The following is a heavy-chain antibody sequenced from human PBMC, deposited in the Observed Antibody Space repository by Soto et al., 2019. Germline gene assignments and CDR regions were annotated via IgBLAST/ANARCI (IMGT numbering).Heavy chain of an antibody. V-gene: IGHV1-2*02. CDR1: GYRITDYY. D-gene: IGHD4-17*01. Sequence: ASVKVSCKASGYRITDYYMHWVRQAPGQGLEWIGWIRPDTGDTIYAQKFQGRVTMTRDTSISTVYMELNSLRSDDTAVYYCARPTSYGDFTHWGQGTLVTVSS. CDR3: ARPTSYGDFTH. J-gene: IGHJ4*02. CDR2: IRPDTGDT.